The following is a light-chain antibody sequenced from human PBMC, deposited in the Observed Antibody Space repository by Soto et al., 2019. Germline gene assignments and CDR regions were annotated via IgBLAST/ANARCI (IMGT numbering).Light chain of an antibody. CDR3: CSYTDSKL. V-gene: IGLV2-23*01. CDR1: NSEFVDYNL. CDR2: EGA. J-gene: IGLJ3*02. Sequence: QSALTQPASVSGSPGQSITISCTGSNSEFVDYNLVSWYQQHPGKAPKLIIYEGAKRPSGVSHRFSGSKSGNTASLTISGLQAQDEADYYCCSYTDSKLFGGGTKLTVL.